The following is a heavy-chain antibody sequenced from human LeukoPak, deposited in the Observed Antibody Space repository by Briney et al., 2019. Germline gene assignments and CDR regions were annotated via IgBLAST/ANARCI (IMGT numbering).Heavy chain of an antibody. V-gene: IGHV3-48*04. Sequence: SGGSLRLSCAASGFTFSSYSMNWVRQAPGKGLEWVSYISSSSSTIYYADSVKGRFTISRDNAKNSLYLQMNSLRAEDTAVHYCARDAPSYSSSSSFDYWGQGTLVTVSS. CDR1: GFTFSSYS. J-gene: IGHJ4*02. D-gene: IGHD6-6*01. CDR3: ARDAPSYSSSSSFDY. CDR2: ISSSSSTI.